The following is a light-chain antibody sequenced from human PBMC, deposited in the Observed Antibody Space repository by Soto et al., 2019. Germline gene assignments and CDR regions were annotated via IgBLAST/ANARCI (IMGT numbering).Light chain of an antibody. CDR3: CSYAGSNTYV. V-gene: IGLV2-23*01. J-gene: IGLJ1*01. CDR1: SSDVGNYNL. Sequence: QSALTQPASVSGSPGQSITISCTGTSSDVGNYNLVSWYQHHPAKAPKVVIYEGSKRPSGVSHRFSGFKSGNTASLTISGLQAEDEADYHCCSYAGSNTYVFGTGTKVTVL. CDR2: EGS.